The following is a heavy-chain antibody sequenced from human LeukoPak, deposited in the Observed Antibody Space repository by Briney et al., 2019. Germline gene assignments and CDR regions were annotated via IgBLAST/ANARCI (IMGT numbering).Heavy chain of an antibody. D-gene: IGHD1-26*01. V-gene: IGHV1-69*05. J-gene: IGHJ4*02. Sequence: SVKVSCXASGGTFSSYAISWVRQAPGQGLGWMGRIIPIFGTANYAQKFQGRVTITTDESTSTAYMELSSLRSEDTAVYYCARITYSGSYYFDYWGQGTLVTVSS. CDR3: ARITYSGSYYFDY. CDR2: IIPIFGTA. CDR1: GGTFSSYA.